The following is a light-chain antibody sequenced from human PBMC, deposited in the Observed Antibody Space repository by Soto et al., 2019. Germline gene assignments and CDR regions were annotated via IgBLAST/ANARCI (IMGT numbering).Light chain of an antibody. Sequence: EIVLTQSPGTLSLSPGERATLSCRASQSVSSSYLAWYQQKPGQAPRLLIYGAYSRATGIPARFSGSGSGTDLALTISSLEPEDFTVYYCQQYGSSPFTVGPGTTLDIK. CDR3: QQYGSSPFT. CDR1: QSVSSSY. J-gene: IGKJ2*01. CDR2: GAY. V-gene: IGKV3-20*01.